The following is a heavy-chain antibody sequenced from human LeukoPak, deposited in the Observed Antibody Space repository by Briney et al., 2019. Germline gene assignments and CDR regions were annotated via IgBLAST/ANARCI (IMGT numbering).Heavy chain of an antibody. J-gene: IGHJ4*02. D-gene: IGHD3-9*01. CDR3: ARDPEVDPYFDY. V-gene: IGHV1-69*01. Sequence: ASVKVSCTASGGTFSSYAISWVRQAPGQGLEWMGGIIPIFGTANYAQKFQGRVTITADESTSTAYMELSSLRSEDTAVYYCARDPEVDPYFDYWGQGTLVTVSS. CDR1: GGTFSSYA. CDR2: IIPIFGTA.